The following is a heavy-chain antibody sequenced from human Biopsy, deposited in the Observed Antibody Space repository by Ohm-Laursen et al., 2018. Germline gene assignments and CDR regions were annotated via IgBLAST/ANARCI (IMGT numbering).Heavy chain of an antibody. Sequence: SDTLSLTCIVSGGSISSDYWSWIRQSPGKGLEWIGYISNRGSTNYNPSLRGRVTISVDTSKNQFSLKLSSVTAADTAVYYCARWTPEYDSSRYYLDAFDIWGQGTKVTVSS. V-gene: IGHV4-59*07. J-gene: IGHJ3*02. CDR1: GGSISSDY. CDR2: ISNRGST. CDR3: ARWTPEYDSSRYYLDAFDI. D-gene: IGHD3-22*01.